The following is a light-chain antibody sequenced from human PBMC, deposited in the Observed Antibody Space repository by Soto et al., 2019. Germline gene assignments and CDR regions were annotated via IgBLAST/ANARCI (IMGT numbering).Light chain of an antibody. CDR1: SSNIGAGYD. J-gene: IGLJ1*01. CDR2: GNT. CDR3: QSYDSSLTALYV. Sequence: QSVLTQPPSVSGAPGQRVTISCTGSSSNIGAGYDVQWYQQLPGTAPKLLMYGNTNRPSAVPDRFSGSKSGTSASLAITGLQAEDEADYYCQSYDSSLTALYVFGTGTKVTVL. V-gene: IGLV1-40*01.